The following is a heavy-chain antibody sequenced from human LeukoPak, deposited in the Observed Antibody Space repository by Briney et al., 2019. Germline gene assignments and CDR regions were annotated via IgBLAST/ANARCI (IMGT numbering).Heavy chain of an antibody. D-gene: IGHD6-6*01. Sequence: SETLSLTCTVSGGSISSYYWSWIRQPPGKGLEWVGYIYYSGSTNYNPSLKSRVTISVDTSKNQFSLKLSSVTAADTAVYYCASSGSSGYYYYMDVWGKGTTVTVSS. V-gene: IGHV4-59*01. CDR3: ASSGSSGYYYYMDV. CDR1: GGSISSYY. J-gene: IGHJ6*03. CDR2: IYYSGST.